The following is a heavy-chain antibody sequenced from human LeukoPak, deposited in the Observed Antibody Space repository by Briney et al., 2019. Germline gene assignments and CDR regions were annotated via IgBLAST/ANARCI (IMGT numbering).Heavy chain of an antibody. V-gene: IGHV3-23*01. J-gene: IGHJ4*02. CDR1: GFTFSSYA. Sequence: AGGSLRLSCAASGFTFSSYAMSWVRQAPGKGLEWVSAISGSGGSTYYADSVKGRFTISRDNAKNSLYLQMNSLRAEDTALYYCAKAGCSSTTCYTNYWGQGTLVTVSS. D-gene: IGHD2-2*02. CDR3: AKAGCSSTTCYTNY. CDR2: ISGSGGST.